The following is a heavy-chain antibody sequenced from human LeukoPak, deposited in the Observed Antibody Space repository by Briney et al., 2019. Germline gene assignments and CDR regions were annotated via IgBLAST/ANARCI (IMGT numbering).Heavy chain of an antibody. Sequence: GGSLRLSSAPSGFTFSNYAMHWVRQAPGKGLEHVSVIYNGGSTYYADSVRGRFTISRHNSENTLYLQMNYLRAEDTAVYYCASGGSIAGATNAFDIWGQGTMVTVSS. CDR2: IYNGGST. V-gene: IGHV3-64*04. CDR1: GFTFSNYA. J-gene: IGHJ3*02. CDR3: ASGGSIAGATNAFDI. D-gene: IGHD1-26*01.